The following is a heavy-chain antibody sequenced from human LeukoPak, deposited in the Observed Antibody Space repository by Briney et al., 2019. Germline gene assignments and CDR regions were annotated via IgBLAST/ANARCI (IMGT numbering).Heavy chain of an antibody. J-gene: IGHJ5*02. CDR1: GGSFSGYY. CDR3: ARGGPYYDILTGYFRAPNWFDP. CDR2: INHSGST. Sequence: SETLSLTCAVYGGSFSGYYWSWIRQPPGKGLEWIGEINHSGSTNYNPSLKSRVTISVDTSKNQFSLKLSSVTAADTAVYYCARGGPYYDILTGYFRAPNWFDPCGQGTLVTVSS. V-gene: IGHV4-34*01. D-gene: IGHD3-9*01.